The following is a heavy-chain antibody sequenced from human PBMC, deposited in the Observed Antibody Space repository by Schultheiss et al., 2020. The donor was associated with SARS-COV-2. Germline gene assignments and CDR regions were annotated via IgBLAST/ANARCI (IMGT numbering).Heavy chain of an antibody. CDR3: ARDVVVVPAAIKPGNYYYYYMDV. CDR1: GYTFTSYY. CDR2: MNPNSGNT. D-gene: IGHD2-2*01. J-gene: IGHJ6*03. Sequence: ASVKVSCKASGYTFTSYYMHWVRQAPGQGLEWMGWMNPNSGNTGYAQKFQGRVTMTTDTSTSTAYMELRSLRSDDTAVYYCARDVVVVPAAIKPGNYYYYYMDVWGKGTTVTVSS. V-gene: IGHV1-8*02.